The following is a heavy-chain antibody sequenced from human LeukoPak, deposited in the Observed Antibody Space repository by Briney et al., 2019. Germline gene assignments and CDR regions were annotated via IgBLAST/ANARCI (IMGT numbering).Heavy chain of an antibody. D-gene: IGHD3-22*01. CDR1: GFTFSSYS. CDR3: ARDPHYYDSSEERYFDL. V-gene: IGHV3-21*01. J-gene: IGHJ2*01. CDR2: ISSSSSYI. Sequence: GGSLRLSCAASGFTFSSYSMNWVRQAPGKGLEWVSSISSSSSYIYYADSVKGRFPISRDNAKNSLYLQMNSLRAEDTAVYYCARDPHYYDSSEERYFDLWGRGTLVTVSS.